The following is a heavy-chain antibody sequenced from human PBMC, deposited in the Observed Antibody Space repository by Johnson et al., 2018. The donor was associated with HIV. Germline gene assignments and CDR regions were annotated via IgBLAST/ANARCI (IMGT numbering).Heavy chain of an antibody. Sequence: MQLVESGGGLVKPGGSLRLSCAASGFTFSDAWMNWVRQAPGKGLEWVGRVKSNTDGGTTDYAAPVKGRFTISRDASKNTLYLQMNSLKTEDTAVYYCTTGLYWNDAFDIWGQGTIVTVSS. D-gene: IGHD1-1*01. J-gene: IGHJ3*02. CDR3: TTGLYWNDAFDI. CDR2: VKSNTDGGTT. CDR1: GFTFSDAW. V-gene: IGHV3-15*01.